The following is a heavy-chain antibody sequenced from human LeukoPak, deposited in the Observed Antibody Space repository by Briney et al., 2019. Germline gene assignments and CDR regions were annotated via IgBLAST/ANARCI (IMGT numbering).Heavy chain of an antibody. CDR1: GFTFSDNY. CDR2: TSGSGGST. V-gene: IGHV3-23*01. Sequence: GGSLRLSCAASGFTFSDNYMSWIRQAPGKGLEWVSATSGSGGSTYYADSVKGRFTISRDNSKNTLYLQMNSLRAEDTAVYYCAKEQGYYYDSSGYRYWGQGTLVTVSS. D-gene: IGHD3-22*01. J-gene: IGHJ4*02. CDR3: AKEQGYYYDSSGYRY.